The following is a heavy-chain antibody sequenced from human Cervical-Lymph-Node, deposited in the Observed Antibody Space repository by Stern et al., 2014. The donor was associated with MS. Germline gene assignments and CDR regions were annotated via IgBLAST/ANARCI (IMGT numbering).Heavy chain of an antibody. CDR1: GGTIGSYT. Sequence: VQLGESGAEAKKPGSSVKVSCKASGGTIGSYTITWVRQAPGQGLEWMGRIIPILDISNYAQKFQGRVTFTADTSTNTAYMELSSLRSEDTAVYYCARDPGGHHGGDDYNYYYGLDVWGQGTTVTVSS. CDR2: IIPILDIS. J-gene: IGHJ6*02. D-gene: IGHD2-21*02. CDR3: ARDPGGHHGGDDYNYYYGLDV. V-gene: IGHV1-69*09.